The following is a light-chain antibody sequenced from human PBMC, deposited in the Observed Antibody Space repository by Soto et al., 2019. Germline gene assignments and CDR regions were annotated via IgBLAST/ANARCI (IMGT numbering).Light chain of an antibody. Sequence: DIQMTQSPSSLSASVVDRVSITCRASQTISRFLNWYQQKPGKAPKFLIYSASTLHSGVPSRFSGTKSATDFTLTITSLQPEDFATYYCQQFYSAPITFGQGHDWRL. V-gene: IGKV1-39*01. CDR2: SAS. CDR1: QTISRF. J-gene: IGKJ5*01. CDR3: QQFYSAPIT.